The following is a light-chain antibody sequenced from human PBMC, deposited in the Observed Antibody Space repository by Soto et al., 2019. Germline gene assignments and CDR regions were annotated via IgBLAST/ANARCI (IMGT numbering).Light chain of an antibody. Sequence: QSALTQPASVSGSPGQSITISCTGSSSDVGGYNYVSWYQQHPGKAPKLLIYEVSNRPSGISNRFSGSKSGNTASLTLSGLQDEDEADYYCSSYTRSRTLVFGGGTKVTVL. CDR1: SSDVGGYNY. J-gene: IGLJ2*01. CDR3: SSYTRSRTLV. CDR2: EVS. V-gene: IGLV2-14*01.